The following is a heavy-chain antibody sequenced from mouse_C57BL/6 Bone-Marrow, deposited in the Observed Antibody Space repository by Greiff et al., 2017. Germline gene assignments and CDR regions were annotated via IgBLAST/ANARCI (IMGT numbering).Heavy chain of an antibody. V-gene: IGHV1-59*01. CDR2: IDPSDSYT. J-gene: IGHJ3*01. Sequence: QVQLQQPGAELVRPGTSVKLSCKASGYTFTSYWMHWVKQRPVQGLEWIGVIDPSDSYTNYNQKFKGKATLTVDTSSSTAYMQLSSLTSEDSAVYYCARGLRRGGFADWGQGTLVTVSA. D-gene: IGHD2-4*01. CDR3: ARGLRRGGFAD. CDR1: GYTFTSYW.